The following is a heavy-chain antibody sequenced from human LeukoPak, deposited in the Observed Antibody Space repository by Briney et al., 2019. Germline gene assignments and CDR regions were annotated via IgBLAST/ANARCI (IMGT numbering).Heavy chain of an antibody. CDR3: ARGGTYYDFWSGSRGYYYGMGV. Sequence: SVKVSCKASGGTFSSYAISWVRQAPGQGLEWMGGIIPIFGTANYAQKFQGRVTITADESTSTAYMELSSLRSEDTAVYYCARGGTYYDFWSGSRGYYYGMGVWGQGTTVTVSS. D-gene: IGHD3-3*01. CDR2: IIPIFGTA. J-gene: IGHJ6*02. CDR1: GGTFSSYA. V-gene: IGHV1-69*13.